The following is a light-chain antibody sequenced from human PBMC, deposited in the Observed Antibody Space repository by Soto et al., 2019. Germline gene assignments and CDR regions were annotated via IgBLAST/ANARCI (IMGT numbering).Light chain of an antibody. J-gene: IGLJ3*02. V-gene: IGLV2-11*01. Sequence: QSALTQPRSVSGSPGQSVTISCTGTSSDVGGYNYVSWYQQHPGKAPKLMIYDVSKRPSGVPDRFSGSKSGNTASLTISGLQAEDGADYSCCSYAGSYTWVFGGGTKLTVL. CDR3: CSYAGSYTWV. CDR1: SSDVGGYNY. CDR2: DVS.